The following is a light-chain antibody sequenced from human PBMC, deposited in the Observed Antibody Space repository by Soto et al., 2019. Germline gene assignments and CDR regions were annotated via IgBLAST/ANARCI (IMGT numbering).Light chain of an antibody. Sequence: DIQMTQSPSTLSASVGDRVTITCRASQSISSWLAWYQQKPGKAPKLLIYKASSLEGGVPSRFSGSGSGTVFTLTISILQPDDFATYYCQQYHSYSLTFGGGTKVDIK. CDR3: QQYHSYSLT. CDR2: KAS. CDR1: QSISSW. V-gene: IGKV1-5*03. J-gene: IGKJ4*01.